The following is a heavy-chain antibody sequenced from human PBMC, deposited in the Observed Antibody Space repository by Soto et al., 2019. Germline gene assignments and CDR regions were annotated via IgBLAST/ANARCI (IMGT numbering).Heavy chain of an antibody. CDR3: AKKVSPGTAAAALDS. J-gene: IGHJ5*01. D-gene: IGHD6-13*01. CDR2: ISYGGSNK. Sequence: GGSLRLSCSASGFTFSSYAMSWVRQAPGKGLEWVAVISYGGSNKFYADSVKGRFTISRDNSKNTLYLQMNSLRTEDSAVYNCAKKVSPGTAAAALDSWGQGTVLPVSS. CDR1: GFTFSSYA. V-gene: IGHV3-30*18.